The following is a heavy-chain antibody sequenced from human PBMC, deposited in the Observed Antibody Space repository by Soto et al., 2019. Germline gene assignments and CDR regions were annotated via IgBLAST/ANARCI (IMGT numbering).Heavy chain of an antibody. J-gene: IGHJ4*02. Sequence: SETLSLTCTVSGGSISSSSYYWGWIRQPPGKGLEWIGSIYYSGSTYYNPSLKSRVTISVDTSKNQFSLKLSSVTAADTAVYSCARVVRAAAGTELYYFDYWGQGTLVTVSS. CDR1: GGSISSSSYY. V-gene: IGHV4-39*01. D-gene: IGHD6-13*01. CDR2: IYYSGST. CDR3: ARVVRAAAGTELYYFDY.